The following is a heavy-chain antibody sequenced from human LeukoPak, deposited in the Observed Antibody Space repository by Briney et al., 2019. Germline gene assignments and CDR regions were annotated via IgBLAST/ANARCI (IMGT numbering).Heavy chain of an antibody. V-gene: IGHV4-39*07. J-gene: IGHJ5*02. Sequence: SETLSLTCTVSGGSISSSSYYWGWIRQPPGKGLEWIGEINHSGSTNYNPSLKSRVTISVDTSKNQFSLKLSSVTAADTAVYYCARAGTTQQLVRVRWGFDPWGQGTLVTVSS. CDR1: GGSISSSSYY. D-gene: IGHD6-13*01. CDR3: ARAGTTQQLVRVRWGFDP. CDR2: INHSGST.